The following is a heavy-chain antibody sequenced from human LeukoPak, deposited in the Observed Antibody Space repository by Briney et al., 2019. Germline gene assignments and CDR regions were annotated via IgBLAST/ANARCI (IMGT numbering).Heavy chain of an antibody. CDR1: GFTFSDYY. CDR3: ARDGGSYYYGSGSYFSVRYYYYYMDV. Sequence: PGGSLRLSCAASGFTFSDYYMSWLRQAPGKGLEWVSYISSSGSTIYYADSVKGRFTISRDNAKNSLYLQMNSLRAEDTAVYYCARDGGSYYYGSGSYFSVRYYYYYMDVWGKGTTVTISS. J-gene: IGHJ6*03. CDR2: ISSSGSTI. D-gene: IGHD3-10*01. V-gene: IGHV3-11*01.